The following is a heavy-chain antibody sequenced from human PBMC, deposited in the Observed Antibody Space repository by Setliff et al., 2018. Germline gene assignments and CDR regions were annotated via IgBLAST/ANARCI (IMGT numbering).Heavy chain of an antibody. J-gene: IGHJ4*02. CDR3: AKGPKYRGVWPHTAYFDY. V-gene: IGHV3-30*02. D-gene: IGHD6-6*01. CDR1: GFLFSSYG. CDR2: IQYDGSDK. Sequence: GGSLRLSCAASGFLFSSYGMHWVRQAPGKGLEWVAFIQYDGSDKYYEDSVKGRFTISRDNSKNTVYLQVNSLRGEETAVYHCAKGPKYRGVWPHTAYFDYWGQGALVTVSS.